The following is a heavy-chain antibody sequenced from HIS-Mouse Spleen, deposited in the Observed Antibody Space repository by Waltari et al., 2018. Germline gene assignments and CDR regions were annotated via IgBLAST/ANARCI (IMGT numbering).Heavy chain of an antibody. Sequence: QLQLQESGPGLVKPSETLSLTCTVSGGSISSSSYYWGWIRQPPGKALEWIGSIYYSGRTSNNPSIKRRVTISVDTSKNQFSLKLSSVTAADTAVYYCAREIPYSSSWYDWYFDLWGRGTLVTVSS. J-gene: IGHJ2*01. V-gene: IGHV4-39*07. D-gene: IGHD6-13*01. CDR2: IYYSGRT. CDR3: AREIPYSSSWYDWYFDL. CDR1: GGSISSSSYY.